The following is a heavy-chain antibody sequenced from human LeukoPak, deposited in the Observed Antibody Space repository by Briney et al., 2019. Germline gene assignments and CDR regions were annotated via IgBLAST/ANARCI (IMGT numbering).Heavy chain of an antibody. CDR1: GFTVSSNY. V-gene: IGHV3-53*01. J-gene: IGHJ4*02. CDR3: ARGVNYYDSSGYYYPALFAY. D-gene: IGHD3-22*01. CDR2: IYSGGST. Sequence: QAGGSLRLSCAASGFTVSSNYMSWVRQAPGKGLEWVSVIYSGGSTYYADSVKGGFTISRDNSKHTLYLQMNSLRAEDTAVYYCARGVNYYDSSGYYYPALFAYWSQGTLVTVSS.